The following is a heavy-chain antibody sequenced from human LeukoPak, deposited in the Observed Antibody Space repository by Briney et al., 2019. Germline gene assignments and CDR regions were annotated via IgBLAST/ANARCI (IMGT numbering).Heavy chain of an antibody. D-gene: IGHD3/OR15-3a*01. V-gene: IGHV4-61*02. CDR2: IYTSGST. CDR1: GGYISSGSYY. J-gene: IGHJ4*02. Sequence: SETLSLTCTVSGGYISSGSYYWSWIRQPAGKGLEWIGRIYTSGSTIYNPSLKSRVTISLDTSKNQFSLRLSSVTAADTAVYYCARQTGSGLFILPGGQGTLVTVSS. CDR3: ARQTGSGLFILP.